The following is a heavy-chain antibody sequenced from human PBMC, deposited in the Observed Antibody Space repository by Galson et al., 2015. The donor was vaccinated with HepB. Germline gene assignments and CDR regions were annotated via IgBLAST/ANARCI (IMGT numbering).Heavy chain of an antibody. V-gene: IGHV3-48*02. J-gene: IGHJ4*02. CDR2: ISSSSSTI. CDR3: ARDFGYCSGGSCYSTGGYYFDY. Sequence: SLRLSCAASGFTFSSYSMNWVRQAPGKGLEWVSYISSSSSTIYYADSVKGRFTISRDNAKNSLYLQMNSLRDEDTAVYYCARDFGYCSGGSCYSTGGYYFDYWGQGTLVTVSS. D-gene: IGHD2-15*01. CDR1: GFTFSSYS.